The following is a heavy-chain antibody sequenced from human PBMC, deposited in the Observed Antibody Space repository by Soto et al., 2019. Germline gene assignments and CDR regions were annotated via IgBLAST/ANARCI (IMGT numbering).Heavy chain of an antibody. CDR3: ARDGYYGSCGHYRYVLDV. Sequence: SETLSLTCAVSGSSINSGGYSWIWIRPRPGKGLEWIGYMYHSGSTYYNPSLKSRVTLSVDTSKNQFSLKLSSVTAADTAVYYCARDGYYGSCGHYRYVLDVWGQGTTIIVSS. CDR1: GSSINSGGYS. V-gene: IGHV4-30-2*01. CDR2: MYHSGST. D-gene: IGHD3-10*01. J-gene: IGHJ6*01.